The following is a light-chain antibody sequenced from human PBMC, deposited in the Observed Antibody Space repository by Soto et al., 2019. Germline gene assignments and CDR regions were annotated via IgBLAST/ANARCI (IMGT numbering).Light chain of an antibody. CDR1: SSDVGGYNY. Sequence: QSVLTQPPSASGSFGQSVTISCTGTSSDVGGYNYVSWYQQYPGKAPKLMIYEVSERPSGVPDRFSGSKSGNTASLTASGLQADDEADYYCSSYSGTNYHYVFGTGTKVTVL. V-gene: IGLV2-8*01. J-gene: IGLJ1*01. CDR2: EVS. CDR3: SSYSGTNYHYV.